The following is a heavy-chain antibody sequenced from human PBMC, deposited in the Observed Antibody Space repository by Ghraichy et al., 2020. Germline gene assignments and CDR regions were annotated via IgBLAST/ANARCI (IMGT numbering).Heavy chain of an antibody. CDR2: ITSNTYGATT. D-gene: IGHD3-22*01. J-gene: IGHJ4*02. CDR1: GFTFGDYA. V-gene: IGHV3-49*04. Sequence: GESLNISCTASGFTFGDYAMSWVRQAPGKGLEWVGFITSNTYGATTEYAASVKGRFSISRDDSKTIVYLQMNSLKTEDTAMYYCSRDRDHYYDSGRHLYSWGYWGQGTLVTVSS. CDR3: SRDRDHYYDSGRHLYSWGY.